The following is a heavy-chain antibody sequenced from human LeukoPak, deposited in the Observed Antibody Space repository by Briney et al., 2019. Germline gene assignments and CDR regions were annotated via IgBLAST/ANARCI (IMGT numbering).Heavy chain of an antibody. V-gene: IGHV4-39*01. CDR1: GGSISSSNYY. D-gene: IGHD2-2*02. CDR3: ARSRKNDCTSTSCYTDY. CDR2: IYYSGST. Sequence: NTSETLSLTCTVSGGSISSSNYYWGWIRQPPGKGLEWIGSIYYSGSTYYNPSLKSRVTISVDTSKNQFSLKLNSLTAADTAVYYCARSRKNDCTSTSCYTDYWGQGALVTVSS. J-gene: IGHJ4*02.